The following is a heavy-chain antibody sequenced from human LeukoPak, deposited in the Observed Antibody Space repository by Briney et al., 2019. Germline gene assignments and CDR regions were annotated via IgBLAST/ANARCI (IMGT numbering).Heavy chain of an antibody. D-gene: IGHD6-13*01. Sequence: PSETLSLTCTVSGGSISSYYWSWIRQPPGKGLEWIGYIYYSGSTNYNPSLKSRVTISVDTPKNQFSLKLSSVTAADTAVYYCARELIDGTAAGYFFDYWGQGTLVTVSS. V-gene: IGHV4-59*01. CDR1: GGSISSYY. CDR2: IYYSGST. CDR3: ARELIDGTAAGYFFDY. J-gene: IGHJ4*02.